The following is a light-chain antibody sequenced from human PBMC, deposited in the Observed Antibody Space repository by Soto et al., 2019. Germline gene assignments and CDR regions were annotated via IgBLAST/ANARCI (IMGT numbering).Light chain of an antibody. Sequence: EIVLTQSPGTLSLSPGERVTLSCRASQSVSSSYLAWYQQKPGQAPMLLIYGASSRATGIPDRFSGSGSGTDFTLTISRLEPEDFAVYYCQQYGSSPTFGGGTKVEIK. CDR1: QSVSSSY. V-gene: IGKV3-20*01. CDR2: GAS. J-gene: IGKJ4*01. CDR3: QQYGSSPT.